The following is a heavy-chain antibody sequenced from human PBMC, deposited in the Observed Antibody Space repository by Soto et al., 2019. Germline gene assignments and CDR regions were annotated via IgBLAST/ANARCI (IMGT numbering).Heavy chain of an antibody. Sequence: ASVKVSCKASGYTFTSYYMHWVRQAPGQGLEWMGIINPSGGSTSYAQKFQGRVTMTRDTSTSTVYMELSSLRSEDTAVYYCASRIVGATHYYYYYGMDVWGQGTTVTVSS. D-gene: IGHD1-26*01. V-gene: IGHV1-46*01. CDR2: INPSGGST. J-gene: IGHJ6*02. CDR1: GYTFTSYY. CDR3: ASRIVGATHYYYYYGMDV.